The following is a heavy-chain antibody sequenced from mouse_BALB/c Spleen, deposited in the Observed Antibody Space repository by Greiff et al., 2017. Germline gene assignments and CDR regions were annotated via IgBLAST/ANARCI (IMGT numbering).Heavy chain of an antibody. V-gene: IGHV1-82*01. Sequence: QVQLKESGPELVKPGASVKISCKASGYAFSSSWMNWVKQRPGQGLEWIGRIYPGDGDTNYNGKFKGKATLTADKSSSTAYMQLSSLTSVDSAVYFCARQAYPWYFDVWGAGTTVTVSS. J-gene: IGHJ1*01. CDR1: GYAFSSSW. CDR2: IYPGDGDT. D-gene: IGHD6-5*01. CDR3: ARQAYPWYFDV.